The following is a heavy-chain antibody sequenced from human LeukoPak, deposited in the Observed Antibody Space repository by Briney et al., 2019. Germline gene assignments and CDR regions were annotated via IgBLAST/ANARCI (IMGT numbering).Heavy chain of an antibody. CDR3: VRAMAPLDTFNYQYAMDV. CDR2: MNPNSGNT. D-gene: IGHD5-24*01. CDR1: GYTFNNYD. J-gene: IGHJ6*02. V-gene: IGHV1-8*01. Sequence: ASVKVSCKTSGYTFNNYDINWVRQAPGQGLEWMGWMNPNSGNTGYAQRFQGRFTLTRETFISTAYMELSSLRSDDTAVYYCVRAMAPLDTFNYQYAMDVWGQGTMVTVSS.